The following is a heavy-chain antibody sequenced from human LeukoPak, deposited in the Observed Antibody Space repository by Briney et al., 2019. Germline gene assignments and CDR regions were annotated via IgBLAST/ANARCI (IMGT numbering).Heavy chain of an antibody. CDR1: GGSISSSSYY. V-gene: IGHV4-39*07. CDR3: ASLTYDYVWGSYRPLGYFDL. J-gene: IGHJ2*01. CDR2: IYYSGST. Sequence: KSSETLSLTCTVSGGSISSSSYYWGWIRQPPGKGLEWIGSIYYSGSTYYNPSLKSRVTISVDTSKNQFSLKLSSVTAADTAVYYCASLTYDYVWGSYRPLGYFDLWGRGTLVTVSS. D-gene: IGHD3-16*02.